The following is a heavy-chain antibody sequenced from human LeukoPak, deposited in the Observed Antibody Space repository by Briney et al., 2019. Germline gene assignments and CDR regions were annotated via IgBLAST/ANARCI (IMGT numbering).Heavy chain of an antibody. D-gene: IGHD6-13*01. Sequence: ASVKVSCKASGYTFTSYGISWVRQAPGQGLEWMGWISAYNGNTNYAQKLQGRVTMTTDTSTSTAYMELRSLRSDDTAVYYCVRDNIPVAGTGLSWFDPWGQGTLVTVSS. CDR3: VRDNIPVAGTGLSWFDP. CDR2: ISAYNGNT. V-gene: IGHV1-18*01. CDR1: GYTFTSYG. J-gene: IGHJ5*02.